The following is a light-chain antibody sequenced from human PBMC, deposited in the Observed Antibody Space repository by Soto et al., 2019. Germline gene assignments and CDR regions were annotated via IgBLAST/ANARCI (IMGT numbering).Light chain of an antibody. V-gene: IGKV3-15*01. J-gene: IGKJ3*01. CDR2: GAS. CDR3: QYYDSWPPI. Sequence: EIVMTQSPTTLSVSPGERATLSCRASQSVRNNLAWYQQKPGQAPRLLIYGASTRATGIPSRFSGSGSGTEFTLTISSLQSEDFAVYYCQYYDSWPPIFGPGTKVDIK. CDR1: QSVRNN.